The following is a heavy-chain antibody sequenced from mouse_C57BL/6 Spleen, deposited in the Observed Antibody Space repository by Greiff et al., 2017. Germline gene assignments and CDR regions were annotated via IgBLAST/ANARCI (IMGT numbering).Heavy chain of an antibody. V-gene: IGHV7-3*01. J-gene: IGHJ1*03. Sequence: EVQRVESGGGLVQPGGSLSLSCAASGFTFTDYYMSWVRQPPGKALEWLGFIRNKANGYTTEYSASVKGRFTISRDNSQSILYLQMNALRAEDSATYYCARYRDYDYSWYFDVWGTGTTVTVSS. CDR1: GFTFTDYY. D-gene: IGHD2-4*01. CDR2: IRNKANGYTT. CDR3: ARYRDYDYSWYFDV.